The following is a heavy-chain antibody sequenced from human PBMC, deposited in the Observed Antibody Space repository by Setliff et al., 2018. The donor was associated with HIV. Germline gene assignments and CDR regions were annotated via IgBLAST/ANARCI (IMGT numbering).Heavy chain of an antibody. V-gene: IGHV1-18*01. CDR3: ARIGYSGYDFAYGLDY. J-gene: IGHJ4*02. CDR1: GYTFTSYG. CDR2: ISAYNGNT. Sequence: ASVKVSCKASGYTFTSYGISWVRQALGQGLEWMGWISAYNGNTNYAQKLQGRVTMTTDTSTSTAYMELRSLRSDDTAVYYCARIGYSGYDFAYGLDYWGQGTLVTVSS. D-gene: IGHD5-12*01.